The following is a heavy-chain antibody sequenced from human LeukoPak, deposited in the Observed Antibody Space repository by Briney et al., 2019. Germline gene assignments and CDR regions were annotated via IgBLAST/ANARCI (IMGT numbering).Heavy chain of an antibody. J-gene: IGHJ4*02. D-gene: IGHD2-8*01. V-gene: IGHV4-34*01. Sequence: SETLSLTCAVYGGSFSGYYWSWIRQPPGKGPEWIGEINHSGSTNYNPSLKSRVTISVDTSKNQFSLKLSSVTAADTAVYYCARQGTKEGDFDSWGQGALVTVSS. CDR1: GGSFSGYY. CDR3: ARQGTKEGDFDS. CDR2: INHSGST.